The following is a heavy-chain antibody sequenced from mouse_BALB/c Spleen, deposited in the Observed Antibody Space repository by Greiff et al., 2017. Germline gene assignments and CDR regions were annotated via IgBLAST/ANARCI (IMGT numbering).Heavy chain of an antibody. CDR1: GYTFSSYW. Sequence: LEESGAELMKPGASVKISCKATGYTFSSYWIEWVKQRPGHGLEWIGEILPGSGSTNYNEKFKGKATFTADTSSNTAYMQLSSLTSEDSAVYYCANGEGVFAYWGQGTLVTVSA. V-gene: IGHV1-9*01. J-gene: IGHJ3*01. CDR2: ILPGSGST. CDR3: ANGEGVFAY.